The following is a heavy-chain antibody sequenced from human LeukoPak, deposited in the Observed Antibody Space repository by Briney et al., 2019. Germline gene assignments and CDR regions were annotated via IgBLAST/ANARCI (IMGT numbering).Heavy chain of an antibody. Sequence: ASVKVSCKASGYTLTSYYMHWVRQAPGQGLEWMGIINPSDGSAIYTQTFQGRVTLTTDTSTSTVYMELNSLRSEDTAVYYCARGFNYYDNSGYYQYYFDYWGQGTLVTVSS. V-gene: IGHV1-46*01. CDR1: GYTLTSYY. CDR3: ARGFNYYDNSGYYQYYFDY. D-gene: IGHD3-22*01. J-gene: IGHJ4*02. CDR2: INPSDGSA.